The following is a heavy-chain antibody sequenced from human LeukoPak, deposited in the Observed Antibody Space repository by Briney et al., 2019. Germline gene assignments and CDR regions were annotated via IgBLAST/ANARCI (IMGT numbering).Heavy chain of an antibody. CDR3: ARGVFHY. CDR2: IYSGGST. J-gene: IGHJ4*02. CDR1: GFTVSSNY. D-gene: IGHD2-21*01. Sequence: PGGSLRLSCAVSGFTVSSNYMSWVRQAPGKGLEWVSVIYSGGSTYYADSVKGRFTISRDNSKNTLYLQMNSLRAEDTAVYYCARGVFHYWGQGTLVTVSS. V-gene: IGHV3-53*01.